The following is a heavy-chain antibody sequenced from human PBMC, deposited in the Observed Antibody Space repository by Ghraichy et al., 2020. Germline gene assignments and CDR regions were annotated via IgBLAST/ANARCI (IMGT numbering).Heavy chain of an antibody. Sequence: ASVKVSCKACGYNFTSYGINWVRLAPGQGLEWMGWISTYNGNTNYAQKVQGRVTMTTDTSTSTAYMELRSLRSDDTTVYYCARADGYDSSGYPFDYWGQGTLVTLS. CDR3: ARADGYDSSGYPFDY. V-gene: IGHV1-18*01. J-gene: IGHJ4*02. CDR2: ISTYNGNT. D-gene: IGHD3-22*01. CDR1: GYNFTSYG.